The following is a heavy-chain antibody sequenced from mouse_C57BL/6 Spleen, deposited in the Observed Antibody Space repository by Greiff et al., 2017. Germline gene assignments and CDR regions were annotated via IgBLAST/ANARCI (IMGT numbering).Heavy chain of an antibody. D-gene: IGHD2-5*01. CDR1: GYTFTSYW. CDR3: ARSGSNYLAWFAY. J-gene: IGHJ3*01. Sequence: QVQLQQPGTELVKPGASVKLSCKASGYTFTSYWLHWVKQRPGQGLEWIGNINPSNGGTNYNEKFKSKATLTVDKSSSTAYMQLSSLTSEDSAVYYCARSGSNYLAWFAYWGQGTLVTVSA. V-gene: IGHV1-53*01. CDR2: INPSNGGT.